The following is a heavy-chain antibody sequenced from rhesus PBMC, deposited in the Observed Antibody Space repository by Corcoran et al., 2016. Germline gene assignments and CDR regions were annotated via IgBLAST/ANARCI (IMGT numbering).Heavy chain of an antibody. CDR2: IHGNGWSP. D-gene: IGHD3-16*01. Sequence: QVQLQESGPGLVKPSETLSLPCAVSGGSFSSNWWTWIRQPPGKGLEWIGEIHGNGWSPNYNPSLKGRVTCAKDASKNEFSLKLSSVTPADTAVYYCASQFFYSGNYYLGYWGQGVLVTVSS. V-gene: IGHV4-80*01. CDR1: GGSFSSNW. J-gene: IGHJ4*01. CDR3: ASQFFYSGNYYLGY.